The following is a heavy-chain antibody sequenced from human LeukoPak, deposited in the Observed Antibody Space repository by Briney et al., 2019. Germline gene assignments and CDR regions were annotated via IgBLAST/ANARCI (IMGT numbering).Heavy chain of an antibody. CDR3: ARDVLVGGTGPLYCGGDCYPPFDY. CDR2: INPSGGST. D-gene: IGHD2-21*02. J-gene: IGHJ4*02. V-gene: IGHV1-46*01. CDR1: GYTFTSYY. Sequence: ASVKVSCKASGYTFTSYYMHWARQAPGQGLEWMGIINPSGGSTSYAQKFQGRVTMTRDTSTSTVYMELSSLRSEDTAVYYCARDVLVGGTGPLYCGGDCYPPFDYWGQGTLVTVSS.